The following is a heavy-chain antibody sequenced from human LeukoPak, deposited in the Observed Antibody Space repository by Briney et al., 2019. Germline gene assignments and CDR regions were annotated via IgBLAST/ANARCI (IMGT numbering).Heavy chain of an antibody. D-gene: IGHD6-13*01. CDR2: IYYSGST. CDR3: ARNLIPEQLVVNF. Sequence: PSETLSLTCTVSGGSISSSSYYWGWIRQPPGKGLEWIGSIYYSGSTYYNPSLKSRVTISVDTSKNQFSLNLRSVTPEDTAVYYCARNLIPEQLVVNFWGQGTLVTVSS. V-gene: IGHV4-39*07. CDR1: GGSISSSSYY. J-gene: IGHJ4*02.